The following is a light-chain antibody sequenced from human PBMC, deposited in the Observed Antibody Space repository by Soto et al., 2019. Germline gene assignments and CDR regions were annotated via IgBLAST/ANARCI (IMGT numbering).Light chain of an antibody. CDR2: FAS. V-gene: IGKV1-39*01. CDR1: QSISTY. J-gene: IGKJ2*01. Sequence: DIQLTQSPSSLSASVGDSVTITCRASQSISTYLNWYQLKPGKAPKLLIYFASSLQSGVPSRFSGSGSGTDFTLSISSLQPEDFATYFCQQSFSNLLMYTFGQGTKV. CDR3: QQSFSNLLMYT.